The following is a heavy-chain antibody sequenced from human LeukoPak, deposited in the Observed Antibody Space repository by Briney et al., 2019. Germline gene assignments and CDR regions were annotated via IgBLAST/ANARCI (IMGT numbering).Heavy chain of an antibody. D-gene: IGHD3-10*01. CDR2: IVGSGSTT. Sequence: GGSLRLSCAASGFTFGSYAMSWVRQAPGKGLEWISAIVGSGSTTHYADSVKGRFTISRDNSKNTLYLQMNSLRADDTALYYCAREGSSHDAFDIWGQGTVVTVSS. CDR1: GFTFGSYA. V-gene: IGHV3-23*01. CDR3: AREGSSHDAFDI. J-gene: IGHJ3*02.